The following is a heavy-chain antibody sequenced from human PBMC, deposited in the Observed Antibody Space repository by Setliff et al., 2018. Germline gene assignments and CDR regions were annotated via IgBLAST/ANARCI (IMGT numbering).Heavy chain of an antibody. CDR2: VFFTGDT. Sequence: PSETLSLTCTVSGDSINDYYWSWIRQPPGKGLEWIGYVFFTGDTDYNPSLGSRVTISLDRSKTQFSLKLSSVTAADTAVYYCARLPNYVWGSPVDYWGQGTLVTVSS. D-gene: IGHD3-16*01. V-gene: IGHV4-59*08. CDR1: GDSINDYY. CDR3: ARLPNYVWGSPVDY. J-gene: IGHJ4*02.